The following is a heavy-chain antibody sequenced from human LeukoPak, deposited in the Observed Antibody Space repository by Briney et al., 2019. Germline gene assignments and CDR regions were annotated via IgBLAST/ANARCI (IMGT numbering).Heavy chain of an antibody. Sequence: SETLSLTCAVYGGSFSGYYWSWIRQPPGKGLEWVGEINHSGSTNYNPSLKSRVTISVDTSKSQFSLKLSSVTAADTAVYYCARGPSPQFKSTRGYYFDYWGQGTLVTVSS. CDR2: INHSGST. CDR3: ARGPSPQFKSTRGYYFDY. CDR1: GGSFSGYY. J-gene: IGHJ4*02. D-gene: IGHD2-2*01. V-gene: IGHV4-34*01.